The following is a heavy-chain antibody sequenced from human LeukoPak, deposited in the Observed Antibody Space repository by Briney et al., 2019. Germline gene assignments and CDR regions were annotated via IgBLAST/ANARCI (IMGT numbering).Heavy chain of an antibody. CDR1: GFTFSNYE. Sequence: GGSLRLSCAASGFTFSNYEMNWVRQAPGKGLEWLSYISSSGTIYYADSVKGRLTISRDNAKNSLYLQVNSLRAEDTAVYYCVGGGRGGYWGQGTLVTVSS. CDR2: ISSSGTI. D-gene: IGHD3-10*01. J-gene: IGHJ4*02. CDR3: VGGGRGGY. V-gene: IGHV3-48*03.